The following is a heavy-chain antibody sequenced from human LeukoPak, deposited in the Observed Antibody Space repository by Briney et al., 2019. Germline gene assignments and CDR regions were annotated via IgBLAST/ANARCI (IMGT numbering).Heavy chain of an antibody. CDR2: ISGSGGST. J-gene: IGHJ4*02. D-gene: IGHD5-18*01. CDR3: AKGVGYSRGSDY. V-gene: IGHV3-23*01. Sequence: GGSLRLSCAASGFTFSSYVMSWVRQAPGKGLEWVSAISGSGGSTYYADSVKGRFTISRDNSKNTLYLQVNSLGAEDTAIYCCAKGVGYSRGSDYWGQGTLVTVSS. CDR1: GFTFSSYV.